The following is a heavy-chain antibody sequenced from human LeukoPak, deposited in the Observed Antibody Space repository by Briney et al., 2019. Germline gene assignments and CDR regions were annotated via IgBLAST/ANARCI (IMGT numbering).Heavy chain of an antibody. Sequence: GRSLRLSCAASGFTFSSYGMHWVRQAPGKGLEWVAVIWYDGSNKYYADSVKGRFTISRDNSKNTLYLQMNSLRAEDTAVYYCARDPRKDYYFDYWGQGTLVTVSS. CDR2: IWYDGSNK. CDR3: ARDPRKDYYFDY. CDR1: GFTFSSYG. D-gene: IGHD1-14*01. J-gene: IGHJ4*02. V-gene: IGHV3-33*01.